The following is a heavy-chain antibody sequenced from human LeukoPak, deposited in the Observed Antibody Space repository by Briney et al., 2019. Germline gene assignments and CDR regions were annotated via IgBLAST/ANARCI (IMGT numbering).Heavy chain of an antibody. CDR3: ARDRPYYYDSSGYYLHDY. CDR1: GYTFTSYG. D-gene: IGHD3-22*01. Sequence: ASVKVSCKASGYTFTSYGIIWVRQAPGQGREWMGWISAYNGNTNYAQKLQGRVTMTTHTSTSTAYMELRRLRSDDTAVYYCARDRPYYYDSSGYYLHDYWGQGPLVTVSS. V-gene: IGHV1-18*01. CDR2: ISAYNGNT. J-gene: IGHJ4*02.